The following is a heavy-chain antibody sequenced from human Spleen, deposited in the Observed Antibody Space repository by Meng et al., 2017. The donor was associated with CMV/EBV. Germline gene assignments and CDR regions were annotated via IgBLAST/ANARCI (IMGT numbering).Heavy chain of an antibody. CDR1: TFSSYS. Sequence: TFSSYSMNWVRQAQGKGLEWVSSISSSSSYIYYADSVKGRFTISRDNAKNSLYLQMNSLRAEDTAVYYCARDRDSSGYWGPSDAFDIWGQGTMVTVSS. CDR3: ARDRDSSGYWGPSDAFDI. CDR2: ISSSSSYI. D-gene: IGHD3-22*01. V-gene: IGHV3-21*01. J-gene: IGHJ3*02.